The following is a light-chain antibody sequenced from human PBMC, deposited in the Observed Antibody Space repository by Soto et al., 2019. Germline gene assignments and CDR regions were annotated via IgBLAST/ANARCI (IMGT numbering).Light chain of an antibody. CDR3: QQYNNWPPLT. CDR2: GGS. Sequence: DIVLTQSPGTLSLSPGERATLSCRASQSVSSNHLAWYQQKPGQAPRLLIYGGSSRATGIPVRFSGSGSETEFTLTISSLQSEDFAVYYCQQYNNWPPLTFGGGTKVDIK. CDR1: QSVSSN. V-gene: IGKV3D-15*01. J-gene: IGKJ4*01.